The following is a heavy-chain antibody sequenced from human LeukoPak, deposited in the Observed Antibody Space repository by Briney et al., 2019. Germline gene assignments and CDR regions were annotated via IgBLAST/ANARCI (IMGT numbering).Heavy chain of an antibody. CDR2: HSHSGSA. Sequence: SETLSLTCTVSGASINSDTYYWGWIRQPPGTGLEWIGTHSHSGSAYYNPSLRSRITMSLDTSENQLSLKLYSVTAADTAIYYEARYQTGTNFAGRGQGTLVTICS. V-gene: IGHV4-39*07. D-gene: IGHD3-9*01. J-gene: IGHJ4*02. CDR3: ARYQTGTNFAG. CDR1: GASINSDTYY.